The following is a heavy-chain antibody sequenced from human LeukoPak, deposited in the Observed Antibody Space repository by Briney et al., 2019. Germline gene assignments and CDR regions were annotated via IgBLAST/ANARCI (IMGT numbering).Heavy chain of an antibody. Sequence: PSETLSLTCTVSGYSISSGYYWGWIRQPPGKGLEWIGEINHSGSTNYNPSLKSRVTISVDTSKNQFSLKLSSVTAADTAVYYCASRPSSGGDYWGQGTLVTVSS. J-gene: IGHJ4*02. CDR2: INHSGST. D-gene: IGHD1-26*01. CDR3: ASRPSSGGDY. V-gene: IGHV4-38-2*02. CDR1: GYSISSGYY.